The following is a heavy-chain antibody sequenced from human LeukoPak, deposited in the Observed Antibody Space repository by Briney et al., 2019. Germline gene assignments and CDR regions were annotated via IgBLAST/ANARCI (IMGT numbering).Heavy chain of an antibody. Sequence: SETLSLTCTVSGGSISSSNYYWGWTRQPPGQGLEWVGSIYYSGSTYYNPSLKSRVTISVDTSKNQFSLKLSSVTAADTAVYYCARLYGSGSYFLTPLDYWGQGTLVTVSS. J-gene: IGHJ4*02. CDR3: ARLYGSGSYFLTPLDY. CDR1: GGSISSSNYY. V-gene: IGHV4-39*01. D-gene: IGHD3-10*01. CDR2: IYYSGST.